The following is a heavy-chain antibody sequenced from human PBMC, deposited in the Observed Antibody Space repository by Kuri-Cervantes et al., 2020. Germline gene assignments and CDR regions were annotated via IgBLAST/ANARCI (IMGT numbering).Heavy chain of an antibody. CDR1: GYSFTSYW. V-gene: IGHV5-51*01. D-gene: IGHD1-1*01. J-gene: IGHJ5*02. Sequence: KVSCKGSGYSFTSYWIGWVRQMPGKGLEWMGIIYPGDSDTRYSSSFQGQVTISADKSISTAYLQWSSLKASDTAMYYCARRGTGTTWWFDPWGQGTLVTVSS. CDR2: IYPGDSDT. CDR3: ARRGTGTTWWFDP.